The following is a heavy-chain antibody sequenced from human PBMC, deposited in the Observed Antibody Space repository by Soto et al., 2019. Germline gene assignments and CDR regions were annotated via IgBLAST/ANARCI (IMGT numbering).Heavy chain of an antibody. Sequence: ASVKVSCKVSGYTLTELSMHWVRQAPGKGLEWMGGFDPEDGETIYAQKFQGRVTMTEDTSTDTAYMELSSLRSEDTAVYYCATIHSGTTPIDYYYYGMDVWGQGTTVT. D-gene: IGHD1-7*01. CDR1: GYTLTELS. J-gene: IGHJ6*02. CDR2: FDPEDGET. V-gene: IGHV1-24*01. CDR3: ATIHSGTTPIDYYYYGMDV.